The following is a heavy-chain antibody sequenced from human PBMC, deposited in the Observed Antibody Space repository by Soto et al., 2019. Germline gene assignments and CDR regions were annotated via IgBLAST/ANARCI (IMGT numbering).Heavy chain of an antibody. D-gene: IGHD1-26*01. J-gene: IGHJ4*02. CDR2: IIPIFGTA. CDR3: AREEGATTIEGLFDY. CDR1: GGTFSSYA. V-gene: IGHV1-69*13. Sequence: SVKVSCKASGGTFSSYAISWVRQAPGQGLEWMGGIIPIFGTANYAQKFQGRVTITADESTSTAYMELSSLRSEDTAVYYCAREEGATTIEGLFDYWGQGTLVTVSS.